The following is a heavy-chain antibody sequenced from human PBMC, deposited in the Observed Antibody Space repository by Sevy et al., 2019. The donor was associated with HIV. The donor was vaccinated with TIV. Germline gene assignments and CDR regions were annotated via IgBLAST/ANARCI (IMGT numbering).Heavy chain of an antibody. D-gene: IGHD3-3*01. Sequence: GGSLRLSCAVSGFDVSTNYMTWVRQAPGKGLEWVSLIYSGGNTYYAVSVKGRFSISRDNSKNTLYLQMNSLRAEDTALYYCARYTEWGGRRYYYGMDVWGQGTTVTVSS. CDR3: ARYTEWGGRRYYYGMDV. V-gene: IGHV3-53*01. CDR1: GFDVSTNY. J-gene: IGHJ6*02. CDR2: IYSGGNT.